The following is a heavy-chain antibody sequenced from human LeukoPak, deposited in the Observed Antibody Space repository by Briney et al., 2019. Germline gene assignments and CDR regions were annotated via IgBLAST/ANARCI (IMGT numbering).Heavy chain of an antibody. J-gene: IGHJ4*02. D-gene: IGHD2-15*01. CDR2: ISGSGGST. Sequence: SGGSLRLSCAASGFTFSSYAMSWVRQAPGKGLEWVSAISGSGGSTYYADSVKGRFTISRDNSKNTLYLQMNSLRAEDTAVYYCAKAGCSGGSCYRWYYFDYWGQGTLVTVSS. CDR1: GFTFSSYA. V-gene: IGHV3-23*01. CDR3: AKAGCSGGSCYRWYYFDY.